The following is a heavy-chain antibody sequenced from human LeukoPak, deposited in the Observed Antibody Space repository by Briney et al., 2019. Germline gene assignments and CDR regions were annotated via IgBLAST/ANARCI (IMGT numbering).Heavy chain of an antibody. CDR3: ARRSRGRGVNWFDP. D-gene: IGHD3-10*01. Sequence: ASVRVSCKASGYTFTSYGISWVRQAPGQGLEWMGWISAYNGNTNYAQKLQGRVTMTRNTSISTAYMELSSLRSEDTAVYYCARRSRGRGVNWFDPWGQGTLVTVSS. J-gene: IGHJ5*02. CDR1: GYTFTSYG. CDR2: ISAYNGNT. V-gene: IGHV1-18*01.